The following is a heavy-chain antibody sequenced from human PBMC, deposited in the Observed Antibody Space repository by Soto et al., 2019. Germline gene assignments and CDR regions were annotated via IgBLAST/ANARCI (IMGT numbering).Heavy chain of an antibody. D-gene: IGHD1-26*01. CDR3: ARERVSYQYYFDY. CDR1: GFTFSSYG. CDR2: IWYDGSNK. V-gene: IGHV3-33*01. Sequence: QVQLVESGGGVVQPGRSLRLSCAASGFTFSSYGMHWVRQAPGKGLEWVAVIWYDGSNKYYADSVKGRFTISRDNSKNTLYLQMNSLRAEDTAVYYCARERVSYQYYFDYWGQGTLVTVSS. J-gene: IGHJ4*02.